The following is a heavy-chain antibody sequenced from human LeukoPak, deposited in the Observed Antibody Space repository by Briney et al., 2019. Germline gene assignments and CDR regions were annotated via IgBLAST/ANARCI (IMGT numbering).Heavy chain of an antibody. J-gene: IGHJ4*02. CDR3: AREGGYSSSEGGCGY. CDR1: GFTFSSYA. Sequence: GGSLRLSCVGSGFTFSSYAMHWVRQAPGKGLEWVAVIWYDGSNRYYADSVKGRFTISRDNSKNTLYLQMNSLRAEDTAVYYCAREGGYSSSEGGCGYWGQGTLVTVSS. V-gene: IGHV3-33*08. D-gene: IGHD6-6*01. CDR2: IWYDGSNR.